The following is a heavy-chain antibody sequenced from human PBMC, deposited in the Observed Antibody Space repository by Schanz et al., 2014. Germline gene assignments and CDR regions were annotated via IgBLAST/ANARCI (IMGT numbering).Heavy chain of an antibody. CDR1: GFTFSIYG. J-gene: IGHJ4*02. CDR3: AKGKSEVRGIILDY. V-gene: IGHV3-23*04. Sequence: EVQLVESGGGVVQPGGSLRLSCAASGFTFSIYGMSWVRQAPGKGLEWVATISGSSENTYYADSVKGRVTISRDNSRNTLFLQMRNLRADDTALYYCAKGKSEVRGIILDYWGQGTMVVVSS. CDR2: ISGSSENT. D-gene: IGHD3-10*01.